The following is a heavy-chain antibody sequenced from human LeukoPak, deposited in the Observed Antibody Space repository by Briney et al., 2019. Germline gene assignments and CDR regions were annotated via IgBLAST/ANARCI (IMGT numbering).Heavy chain of an antibody. D-gene: IGHD1-26*01. Sequence: ASVKVSCKVSGYTLTELSMHWVRQAPGKGLEWMGGFDPEDGETIYAQKFQGRVTMTEDTSTDTAYMELSSLRSEDMAVYYCATDPRYSGSYYVLDYWGQGTLVTVSS. V-gene: IGHV1-24*01. J-gene: IGHJ4*02. CDR3: ATDPRYSGSYYVLDY. CDR2: FDPEDGET. CDR1: GYTLTELS.